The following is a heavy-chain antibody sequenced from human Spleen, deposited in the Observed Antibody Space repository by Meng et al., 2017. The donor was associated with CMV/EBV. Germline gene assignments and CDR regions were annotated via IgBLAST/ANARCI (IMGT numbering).Heavy chain of an antibody. Sequence: GGSLRLSCAASGFTFSSYEMNWVRQAPGKGLEWVSYISSSGSTIYYADSVKGRFTISRDNSKNSLYLQMNSLRAEDTAVYYCARVQRCSTASCYGVDYWGQGTLVTVSS. D-gene: IGHD2-2*01. V-gene: IGHV3-48*03. CDR3: ARVQRCSTASCYGVDY. J-gene: IGHJ4*02. CDR1: GFTFSSYE. CDR2: ISSSGSTI.